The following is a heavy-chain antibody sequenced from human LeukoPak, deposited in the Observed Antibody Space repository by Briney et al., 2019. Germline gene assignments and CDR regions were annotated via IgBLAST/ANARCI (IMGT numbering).Heavy chain of an antibody. CDR2: ISSGSGYM. Sequence: GGSLRLSCAASGFTFSTYSMNWVRQAPGKGLEWVSSISSGSGYMYYADSMKGRFTISRDNAKNSLYLQMSSLRAEDTAVYYCARDRDNSGYYPSDYGMDVWGQGTTVTVSS. D-gene: IGHD3-22*01. V-gene: IGHV3-21*01. CDR1: GFTFSTYS. J-gene: IGHJ6*02. CDR3: ARDRDNSGYYPSDYGMDV.